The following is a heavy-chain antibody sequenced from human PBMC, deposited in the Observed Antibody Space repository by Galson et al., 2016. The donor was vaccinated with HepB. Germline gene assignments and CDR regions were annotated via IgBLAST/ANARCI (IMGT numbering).Heavy chain of an antibody. CDR1: GGSIVDGGYH. V-gene: IGHV4-31*03. Sequence: TLSLTCTVSGGSIVDGGYHLSWIRQHPGMALEWIGSVYYSGSASYSPSLQGRVGISLDTSKTQFSLKLSSVTAADTAAYYCARSLKWGFFDDWGQGTRVTVSS. J-gene: IGHJ4*02. D-gene: IGHD1-26*01. CDR2: VYYSGSA. CDR3: ARSLKWGFFDD.